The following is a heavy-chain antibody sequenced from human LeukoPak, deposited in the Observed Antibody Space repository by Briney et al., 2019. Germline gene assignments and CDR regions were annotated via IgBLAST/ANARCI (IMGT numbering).Heavy chain of an antibody. J-gene: IGHJ4*02. D-gene: IGHD6-13*01. V-gene: IGHV3-30*18. Sequence: GGSLRLSCAASGFTFNNYDMHWVRQAPGKGLEWVALISYGGTNKYYADSVKGRFTISRDNSKSMLYLQMNSLRPEDTAVYYCAKLKEAGYSSSWDLTYFDYWGQGTLVTVSS. CDR2: ISYGGTNK. CDR3: AKLKEAGYSSSWDLTYFDY. CDR1: GFTFNNYD.